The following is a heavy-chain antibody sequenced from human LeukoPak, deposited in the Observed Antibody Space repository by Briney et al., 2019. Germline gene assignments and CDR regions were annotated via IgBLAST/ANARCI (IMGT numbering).Heavy chain of an antibody. CDR3: AKDLKYSSSSGWFDP. CDR1: GFTFSSYA. V-gene: IGHV3-23*01. CDR2: ISSSGGST. D-gene: IGHD6-6*01. Sequence: GGSLRLSCAASGFTFSSYAMSWVRQAPGKGVEWVSAISSSGGSTYYADSVKGRFTISRDNSKNTLYLQMNSLRAEDTAVYYCAKDLKYSSSSGWFDPWGQGTLVTVSS. J-gene: IGHJ5*02.